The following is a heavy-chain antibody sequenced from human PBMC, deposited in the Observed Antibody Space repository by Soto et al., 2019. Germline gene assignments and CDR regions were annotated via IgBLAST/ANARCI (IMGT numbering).Heavy chain of an antibody. Sequence: EVQLLESGGGLVQPGGSMTLSCAASGFTFSDYTMTWVRQAPGKVLECISVILADYNTYYAGSVRGRFTISRDNSKNKLYLEMNSMIAEDTALYYCARRTDGYFGYWGQGALVTVSS. V-gene: IGHV3-23*03. J-gene: IGHJ4*01. CDR2: ILADYNT. CDR3: ARRTDGYFGY. CDR1: GFTFSDYT.